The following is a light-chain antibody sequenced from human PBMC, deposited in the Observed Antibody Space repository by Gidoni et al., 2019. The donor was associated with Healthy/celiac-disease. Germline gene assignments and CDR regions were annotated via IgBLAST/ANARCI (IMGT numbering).Light chain of an antibody. J-gene: IGLJ2*01. Sequence: QSALTQPPPVSGSPGQSHTIPCTGTSSDVGGYNYVSWYQQHPGKTSKLMIYDVSNRPPGVSTRFSGSTSRTTASLTTAGLQADDEADYYCSSYTSSSTLFGGGTKLTVL. V-gene: IGLV2-14*01. CDR3: SSYTSSSTL. CDR2: DVS. CDR1: SSDVGGYNY.